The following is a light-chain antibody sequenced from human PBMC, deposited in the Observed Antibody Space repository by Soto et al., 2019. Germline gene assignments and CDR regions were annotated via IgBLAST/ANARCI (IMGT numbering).Light chain of an antibody. J-gene: IGKJ1*01. V-gene: IGKV3-20*01. CDR2: GAS. CDR1: QSVSSSY. CDR3: QQYVSSPRT. Sequence: EIVLTQSPGTLSLSPGERATLSCRASQSVSSSYLAWYQQKPGQAPRLLIYGASSRATGIPDRFSGSGSGTDFTLTISRLEPEDFGVYFCQQYVSSPRTFGQGTKVEIK.